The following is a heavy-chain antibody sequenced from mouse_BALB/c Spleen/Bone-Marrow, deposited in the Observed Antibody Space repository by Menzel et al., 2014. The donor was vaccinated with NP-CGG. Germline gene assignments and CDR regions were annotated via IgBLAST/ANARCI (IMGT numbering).Heavy chain of an antibody. V-gene: IGHV4-1*02. J-gene: IGHJ3*01. CDR2: INPDRSTI. CDR3: ARLHYYGYGAY. CDR1: GFDFSTFW. Sequence: EVQGVESGGGLVQPGGSLKLSCAASGFDFSTFWMSWVRQAPGKGLEWIGEINPDRSTINYRPSLKDKFIISRDNAKNTLYLLMSKVRSEDTALYYCARLHYYGYGAYWGQGTLVTVSA. D-gene: IGHD1-2*01.